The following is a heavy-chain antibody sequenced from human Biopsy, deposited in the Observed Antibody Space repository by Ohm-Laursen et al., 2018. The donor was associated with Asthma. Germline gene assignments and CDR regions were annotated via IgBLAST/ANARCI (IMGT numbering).Heavy chain of an antibody. Sequence: SSVKVSCKAPGGTFSNFAISWVRQAPGQGLEWLGGIMTVFGITNYAKKFQVRVTITADESTSTAYMEVTSLRSEDTAIYYCARCQVGYSSGWSLLLKKIYYSGMDVWGQGTAVTVSS. CDR2: IMTVFGIT. V-gene: IGHV1-69*01. CDR1: GGTFSNFA. J-gene: IGHJ6*02. D-gene: IGHD6-19*01. CDR3: ARCQVGYSSGWSLLLKKIYYSGMDV.